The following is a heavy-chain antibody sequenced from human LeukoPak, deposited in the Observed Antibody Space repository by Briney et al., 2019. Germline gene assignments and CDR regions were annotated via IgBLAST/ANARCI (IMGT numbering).Heavy chain of an antibody. CDR3: ARARRDSGYYKVDY. D-gene: IGHD3-3*01. J-gene: IGHJ4*02. CDR1: GGSLSGSY. Sequence: SETLSLTCAVYGGSLSGSYWSWVRQPPGKGLEWIGEINHSGSANYNPSLKSRVTLSIDKSKNQFSLNLNSVTAADTAVYYCARARRDSGYYKVDYWGQGTLVTVSS. V-gene: IGHV4-34*01. CDR2: INHSGSA.